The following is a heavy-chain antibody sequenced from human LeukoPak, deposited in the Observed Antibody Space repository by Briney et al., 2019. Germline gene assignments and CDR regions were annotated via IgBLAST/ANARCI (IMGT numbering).Heavy chain of an antibody. J-gene: IGHJ6*03. CDR3: ARVLAPGRHMDV. CDR1: GYPFTSYD. V-gene: IGHV1-8*01. CDR2: MNPNSGNT. Sequence: ASVKVSCKASGYPFTSYDINWVRQATGQGLEWMGWMNPNSGNTGYAQKFQGRVTMTRNTSISTAYMELRSLRSDDTAVYYCARVLAPGRHMDVWGKGTTVTISS.